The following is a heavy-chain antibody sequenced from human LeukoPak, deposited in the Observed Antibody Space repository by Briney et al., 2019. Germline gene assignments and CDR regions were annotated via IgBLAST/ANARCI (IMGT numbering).Heavy chain of an antibody. J-gene: IGHJ6*03. V-gene: IGHV1-2*02. CDR2: INPNSGGT. Sequence: ASVKVSCKASGYTFTGYYMHWVRQAPGQGLEWMGWINPNSGGTNYAQKFQGGVTMTRDTSISTAYMELSRLRSDDTAVYYCARAGAYEPDHSHFYQFMDVWGKGTTDTVSS. CDR3: ARAGAYEPDHSHFYQFMDV. D-gene: IGHD1-26*01. CDR1: GYTFTGYY.